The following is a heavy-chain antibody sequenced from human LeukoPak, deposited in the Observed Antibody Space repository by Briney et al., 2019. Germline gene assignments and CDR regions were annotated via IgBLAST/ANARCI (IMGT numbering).Heavy chain of an antibody. CDR3: ARAWQWLPLDS. CDR1: GGSISNYY. Sequence: SETLSLTCTVSGGSISNYYWTWIRQPAGKGLEWIGRIHTSGSTNYNPSLKSRVTMSADTSKNQFSLKLTSVTAADTAVYYCARAWQWLPLDSWGQGTLVTVSS. J-gene: IGHJ4*02. V-gene: IGHV4-4*07. CDR2: IHTSGST. D-gene: IGHD6-19*01.